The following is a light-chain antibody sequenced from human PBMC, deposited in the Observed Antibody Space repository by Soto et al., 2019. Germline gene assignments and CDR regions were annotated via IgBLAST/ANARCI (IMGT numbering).Light chain of an antibody. CDR1: SGHSTYA. CDR3: QTWDNGIQVI. Sequence: QLVLTQSPSASASLGASVKLTCTLSSGHSTYAIAWHQQQPEKGPRYLMKLNSDGSHSKGDGIPDRFSGSSSGAERYLTISSLQSEDEADYYCQTWDNGIQVIFGGGTKLTVL. V-gene: IGLV4-69*01. CDR2: LNSDGSH. J-gene: IGLJ2*01.